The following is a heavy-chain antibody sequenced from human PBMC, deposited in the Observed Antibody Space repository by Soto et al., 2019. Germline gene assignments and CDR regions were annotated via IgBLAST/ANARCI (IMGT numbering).Heavy chain of an antibody. CDR1: GFTFSSYA. CDR2: ISGTGVGT. CDR3: ARDGTNDAFDI. V-gene: IGHV3-23*01. Sequence: EVQLLESGGGLVQPGGSLRLSCAASGFTFSSYAMNWVRQAPGKGLEWVSDISGTGVGTYYADSVKGRFTISRDNSKNTLYLQMNSLRAEDTAVYYCARDGTNDAFDIWGQGTLVTVSS. J-gene: IGHJ3*02. D-gene: IGHD1-26*01.